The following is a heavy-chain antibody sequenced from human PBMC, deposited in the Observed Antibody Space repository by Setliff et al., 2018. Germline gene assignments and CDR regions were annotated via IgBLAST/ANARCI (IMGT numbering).Heavy chain of an antibody. J-gene: IGHJ6*02. CDR2: IXXXDSDX. Sequence: GESLKISCKGSGYSFTSYWIGWVRQMPGKGLEWMGIIXXXDSDXRYSPSFQGQVTISADKSISTAYLQWSSLKASDTAMYYCARYDSSGYHYYYGMDVWGQGTTVTVSS. CDR3: ARYDSSGYHYYYGMDV. V-gene: IGHV5-51*01. CDR1: GYSFTSYW. D-gene: IGHD3-22*01.